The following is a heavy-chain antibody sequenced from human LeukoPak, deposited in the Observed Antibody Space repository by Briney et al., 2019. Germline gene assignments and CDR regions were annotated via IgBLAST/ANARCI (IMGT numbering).Heavy chain of an antibody. D-gene: IGHD3-3*01. V-gene: IGHV3-11*01. CDR2: ISSSGSTI. CDR1: GFTFSDYY. CDR3: ARDKGVKPYYDFWSGYYTYYYGMDV. J-gene: IGHJ6*02. Sequence: GGSLRLSCAASGFTFSDYYMSWIRQAPGKGLEWVSYISSSGSTIYYADSVKGRFTISRDNAKNSLYLQMNSLRAEDTAVYYCARDKGVKPYYDFWSGYYTYYYGMDVWGQGTTVTVSS.